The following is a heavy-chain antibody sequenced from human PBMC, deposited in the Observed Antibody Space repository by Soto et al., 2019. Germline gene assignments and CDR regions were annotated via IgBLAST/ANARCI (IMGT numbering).Heavy chain of an antibody. CDR1: GFTFGDSY. Sequence: QVQLVESGGGLVPPGGSLRLSCAGSGFTFGDSYMSWIRQAPGKGLEWLSYLSPGSRYPAYADSVKSRFTISRDNAKRSLYLQMMSLTAEDTAIYYCVRGGGGGLFDPWGQGTMVTVSS. J-gene: IGHJ5*02. CDR2: LSPGSRYP. D-gene: IGHD2-15*01. V-gene: IGHV3-11*06. CDR3: VRGGGGGLFDP.